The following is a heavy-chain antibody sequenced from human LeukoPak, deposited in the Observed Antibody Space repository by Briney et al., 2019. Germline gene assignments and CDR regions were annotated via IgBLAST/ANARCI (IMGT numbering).Heavy chain of an antibody. CDR2: INTHTGNP. Sequence: GASVKVSCKASGYSFNSNGMNWVRQAPGQGLEWMGWINTHTGNPTYAQGFTGRFVFSLDPSVSTAYLQISSLKAEDTAVYYCARSTQGVEGIAVAGTWVYWGQGTLVTVSS. D-gene: IGHD6-19*01. CDR3: ARSTQGVEGIAVAGTWVY. CDR1: GYSFNSNG. V-gene: IGHV7-4-1*02. J-gene: IGHJ4*02.